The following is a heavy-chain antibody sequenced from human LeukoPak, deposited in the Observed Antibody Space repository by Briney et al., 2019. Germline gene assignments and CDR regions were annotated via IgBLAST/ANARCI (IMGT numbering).Heavy chain of an antibody. D-gene: IGHD5-24*01. Sequence: GGSLRLSCEAFGFSFSSYNMDWVRQTPGKGLEWISSITTSSSYTFYADSVKGRFTISRDNAKNSLYLQMNSLRAEDTAVYYCARWADDYYYYYMDVWGKGTTVTVSS. CDR1: GFSFSSYN. J-gene: IGHJ6*03. V-gene: IGHV3-21*01. CDR3: ARWADDYYYYYMDV. CDR2: ITTSSSYT.